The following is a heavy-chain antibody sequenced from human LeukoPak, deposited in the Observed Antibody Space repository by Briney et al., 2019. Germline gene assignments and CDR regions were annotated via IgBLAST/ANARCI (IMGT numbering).Heavy chain of an antibody. D-gene: IGHD3-9*01. CDR2: INEDGRTI. CDR1: GFTLTDWW. Sequence: PGGSLRLSCAVSGFTLTDWWMHWVRQAPGKGLMWVSRINEDGRTINYADSVEGRFTISRDRAKNPLYLQMNSLRVEDTAVYFCARDLTGGREVWGQGTLVTVSS. J-gene: IGHJ4*02. V-gene: IGHV3-74*01. CDR3: ARDLTGGREV.